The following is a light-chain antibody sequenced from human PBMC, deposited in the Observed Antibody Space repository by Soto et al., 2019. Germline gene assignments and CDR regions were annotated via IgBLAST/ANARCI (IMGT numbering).Light chain of an antibody. J-gene: IGKJ4*01. Sequence: DIQMTQSPSFLSASVGDRVTITCRASQSISSYLNWYQQKPGKAPKLLIYAASSLQSGVPSRFSGSGSGTDFTLTINSLQPEDVGTYYCQKYNSAPLTFGGGTKV. CDR2: AAS. CDR3: QKYNSAPLT. V-gene: IGKV1-39*01. CDR1: QSISSY.